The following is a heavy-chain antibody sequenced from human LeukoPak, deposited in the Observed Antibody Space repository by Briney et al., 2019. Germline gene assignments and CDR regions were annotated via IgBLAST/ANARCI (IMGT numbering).Heavy chain of an antibody. CDR3: TKRGRDWGPFDY. CDR1: GFTFSSYA. J-gene: IGHJ4*02. V-gene: IGHV3-23*01. Sequence: GGSLRLSCAASGFTFSSYAMSWVRQAPGKGLGWVSAISGSGGSTYYADSVKGRFTISRDNSRNTLYLELDSLRDEDTAVYYCTKRGRDWGPFDYWGQGTLVTVSS. CDR2: ISGSGGST. D-gene: IGHD7-27*01.